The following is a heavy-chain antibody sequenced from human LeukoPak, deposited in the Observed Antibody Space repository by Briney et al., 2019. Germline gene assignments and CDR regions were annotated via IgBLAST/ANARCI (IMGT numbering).Heavy chain of an antibody. CDR3: ARDRSGSDYGMDV. J-gene: IGHJ6*04. CDR1: GLTFSSYS. CDR2: ISSSSSYI. D-gene: IGHD3-10*01. V-gene: IGHV3-21*01. Sequence: GGSLRLSCAASGLTFSSYSMKWVSQAQGKGLEWDSSISSSSSYIYYADSVKGGFTISRDNAKNSLYLQMDGLRAEDTAVDYGARDRSGSDYGMDVWGKGTTVTVSS.